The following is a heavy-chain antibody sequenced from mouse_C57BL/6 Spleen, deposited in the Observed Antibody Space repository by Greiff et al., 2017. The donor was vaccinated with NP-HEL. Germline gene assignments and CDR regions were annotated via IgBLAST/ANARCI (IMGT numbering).Heavy chain of an antibody. J-gene: IGHJ1*03. CDR3: ARSPYYYGSSYVDWYFDV. D-gene: IGHD1-1*01. Sequence: QVQLQQPGAELVRPGTSVKLSCKASGYTFTSYWMHWVKQRPGQGLEWIGVIDPSDSYTNYNQKFKGKATLTVDTSSSTAYMQLSSLTSEDAAVYYCARSPYYYGSSYVDWYFDVWGTGTTVTVSS. CDR1: GYTFTSYW. V-gene: IGHV1-59*01. CDR2: IDPSDSYT.